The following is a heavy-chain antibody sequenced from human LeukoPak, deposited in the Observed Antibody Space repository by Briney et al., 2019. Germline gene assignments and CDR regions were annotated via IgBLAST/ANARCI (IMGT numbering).Heavy chain of an antibody. CDR2: IYSSEIT. J-gene: IGHJ4*02. D-gene: IGHD6-19*01. Sequence: SETLSLTCTVSGASISSYYWSWIRQPPGKGLEWIGYIYSSEITNYNPSLKSRVMISVDTSKSQFSLKLSSVTAADTAVYFCARYSSGWSYYFDYWGRGTLVTVSS. CDR3: ARYSSGWSYYFDY. CDR1: GASISSYY. V-gene: IGHV4-4*09.